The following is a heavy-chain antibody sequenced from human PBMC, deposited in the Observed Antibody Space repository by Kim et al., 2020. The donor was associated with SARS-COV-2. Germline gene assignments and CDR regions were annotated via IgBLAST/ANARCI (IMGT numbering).Heavy chain of an antibody. J-gene: IGHJ4*02. CDR3: AIIKYYYGSGEIRD. D-gene: IGHD3-10*01. CDR2: IYHSGST. Sequence: SETLSLTCTVSGSSISSGYYWGWIRQPPGKGLEWIGSIYHSGSTYYNPSLKSRVTISVDTSKNQFSLKLSSVTAADTAVYYCAIIKYYYGSGEIRDWGQGTLVTVSS. V-gene: IGHV4-38-2*02. CDR1: GSSISSGYY.